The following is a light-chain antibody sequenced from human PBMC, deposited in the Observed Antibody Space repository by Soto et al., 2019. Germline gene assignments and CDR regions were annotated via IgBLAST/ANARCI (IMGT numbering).Light chain of an antibody. CDR3: SSYTSSSTYV. Sequence: ALTQPASVSGSPGQSITISCTGTSSDVGGYNYVSWYQQHPGKAPKFLIYEVSNRPSGVSNRFSGSKSGNTASLTISGLQAEDEADYYCSSYTSSSTYVFGTGTKV. J-gene: IGLJ1*01. CDR2: EVS. V-gene: IGLV2-14*01. CDR1: SSDVGGYNY.